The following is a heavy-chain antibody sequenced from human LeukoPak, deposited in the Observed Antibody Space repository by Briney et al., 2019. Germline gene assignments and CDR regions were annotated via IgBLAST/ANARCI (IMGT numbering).Heavy chain of an antibody. CDR2: NYYSGST. V-gene: IGHV4-39*07. CDR1: GGSISSSSYY. D-gene: IGHD2-2*01. CDR3: ARGVRPAAMDPPSGFGI. J-gene: IGHJ3*02. Sequence: PSETLSLTCTVSGGSISSSSYYWGWIRQPPGKGLEWIGNNYYSGSTYYNPSLKSRVTISVDTSKNQFSLKLSSVTAADTAVYYCARGVRPAAMDPPSGFGIWGQGTMVTVSS.